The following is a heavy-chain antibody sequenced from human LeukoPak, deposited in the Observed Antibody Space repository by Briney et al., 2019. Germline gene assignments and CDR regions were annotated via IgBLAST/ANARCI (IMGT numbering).Heavy chain of an antibody. CDR3: SRDTAGPAHRYCSGGCLRFPFDT. CDR1: GYTFTSYN. Sequence: LVTVSCSASGYTFTSYNMHWVRQAPGQGLEWMGIINPSVDSTSYAHKFQGRVTMTRDISTSTISLDLSGLRSEDTAVYYCSRDTAGPAHRYCSGGCLRFPFDTRGQGTLLAVSS. V-gene: IGHV1-46*01. CDR2: INPSVDST. J-gene: IGHJ4*02. D-gene: IGHD2-15*01.